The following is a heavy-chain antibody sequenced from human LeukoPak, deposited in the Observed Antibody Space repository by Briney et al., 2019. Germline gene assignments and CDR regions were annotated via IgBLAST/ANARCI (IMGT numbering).Heavy chain of an antibody. CDR3: ARRGDPDYGGKVSLD. J-gene: IGHJ4*02. CDR2: ISAYNGNT. V-gene: IGHV1-18*01. Sequence: GASVKVSCKASGYIFTDYGITWVRQAPGQGLEWMGWISAYNGNTNYARKFQDRVTMTTDTSTSTAYMELRSLRSDDTAVYYCARRGDPDYGGKVSLDWGQGTLVTVSS. D-gene: IGHD4-23*01. CDR1: GYIFTDYG.